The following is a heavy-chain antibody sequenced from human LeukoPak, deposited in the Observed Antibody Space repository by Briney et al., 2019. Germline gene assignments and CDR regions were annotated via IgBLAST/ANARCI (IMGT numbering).Heavy chain of an antibody. J-gene: IGHJ6*03. CDR1: GFTFSSYA. D-gene: IGHD1-1*01. V-gene: IGHV3-30*18. Sequence: GGSLRLSCAASGFTFSSYAMHWVRQAPGKGLEWVAVISYDGSNKYYADSVKGRFTISRDNSKNTLYLQMNSLRAEDTAVYYCAKWAGTAGYYYYYYMDVWGKGTTVTVSS. CDR2: ISYDGSNK. CDR3: AKWAGTAGYYYYYYMDV.